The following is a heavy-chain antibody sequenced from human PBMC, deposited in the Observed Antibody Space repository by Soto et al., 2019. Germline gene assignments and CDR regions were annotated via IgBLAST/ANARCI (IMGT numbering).Heavy chain of an antibody. J-gene: IGHJ4*02. CDR1: GGSFSGYY. D-gene: IGHD5-18*01. V-gene: IGHV4-34*01. CDR3: ARARGYSYGLDY. Sequence: SETLSLTCAVYGGSFSGYYWSWIRQPPGKGLEWIGEINHSGSTNYNPSLKSRVTISVDTSKNQFSLKLSSVTAADTAVYYCARARGYSYGLDYWGQGTLVTVSS. CDR2: INHSGST.